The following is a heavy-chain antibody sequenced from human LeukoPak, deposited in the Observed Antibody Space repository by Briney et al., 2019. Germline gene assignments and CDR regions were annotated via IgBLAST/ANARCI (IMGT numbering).Heavy chain of an antibody. V-gene: IGHV3-23*01. D-gene: IGHD6-19*01. CDR3: ARDPKSVAGTGDY. Sequence: GGSLRLSCAASGFTFSNYAMSWVRQAPGKGLEWVSAVSGSGGSTYYADSVKGRFTISRDNAKNSLYLQMNSLRAEDTAVYYCARDPKSVAGTGDYWGQGTLVTVSS. J-gene: IGHJ4*02. CDR1: GFTFSNYA. CDR2: VSGSGGST.